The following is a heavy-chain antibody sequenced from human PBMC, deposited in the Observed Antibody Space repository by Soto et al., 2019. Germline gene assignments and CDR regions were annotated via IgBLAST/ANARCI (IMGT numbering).Heavy chain of an antibody. CDR2: IYYSGST. CDR3: AGETAAPPYYYYYYMDV. V-gene: IGHV4-59*01. CDR1: GGSISSYY. J-gene: IGHJ6*03. D-gene: IGHD2-2*01. Sequence: SETLSLTCTVSGGSISSYYWSWIRQPPGKGLEWIGYIYYSGSTNYNPSLKSRVTISVDTSKNQFSLKLSSVTAADTAVYYCAGETAAPPYYYYYYMDVWGKGTTVTVSS.